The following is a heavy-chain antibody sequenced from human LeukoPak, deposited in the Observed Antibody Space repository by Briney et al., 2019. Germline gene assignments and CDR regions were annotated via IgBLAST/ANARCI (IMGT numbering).Heavy chain of an antibody. CDR2: ISYDGSNK. V-gene: IGHV3-30*03. D-gene: IGHD4-17*01. CDR3: ATPSTVTTLRLYY. CDR1: GFTFSSYG. Sequence: GRSLRLSCAASGFTFSSYGMHWVRQAPGKGLEWVAVISYDGSNKYYADSVKGRFTISRDNSKNTLYLQMNSLRAEDTAVYYCATPSTVTTLRLYYWGQGTLVTVSS. J-gene: IGHJ4*02.